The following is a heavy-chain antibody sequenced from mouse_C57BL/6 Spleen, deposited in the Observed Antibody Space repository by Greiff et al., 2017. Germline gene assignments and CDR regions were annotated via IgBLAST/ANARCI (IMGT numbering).Heavy chain of an antibody. CDR1: GYTFTDYY. CDR3: ASPGVDY. CDR2: INPNNGGT. J-gene: IGHJ2*01. V-gene: IGHV1-26*01. Sequence: VQLQQSGPELVKPGASVKISCKASGYTFTDYYMNWVKQSHGKSLEWIGDINPNNGGTSYNQKFKGKATLTVDKSSSTAYMELRSLTSEDSAVYYCASPGVDYWGQGTTLTVAS. D-gene: IGHD4-1*01.